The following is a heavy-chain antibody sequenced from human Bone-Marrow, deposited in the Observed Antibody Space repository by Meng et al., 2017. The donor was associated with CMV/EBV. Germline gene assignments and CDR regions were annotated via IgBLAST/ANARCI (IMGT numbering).Heavy chain of an antibody. CDR2: ISYDGSTK. J-gene: IGHJ4*02. D-gene: IGHD1-26*01. CDR1: GFTFSSYA. CDR3: ARDRGSGSYLDY. Sequence: SGAASGFTFSSYAMHWVRQAPGKGLEWVTVISYDGSTKYYADSMKGRFTISRDNSKNTLYLQMNSLRAEDTAVYYCARDRGSGSYLDYWGQGTLVTVSS. V-gene: IGHV3-30-3*01.